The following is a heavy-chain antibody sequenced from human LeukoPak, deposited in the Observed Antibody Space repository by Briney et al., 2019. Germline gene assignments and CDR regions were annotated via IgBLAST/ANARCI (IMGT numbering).Heavy chain of an antibody. D-gene: IGHD3-9*01. CDR1: GFTFTNAW. V-gene: IGHV3-15*01. J-gene: IGHJ6*03. CDR2: IKSKTDGGTT. Sequence: GGSLRLSCAASGFTFTNAWMSWVRQAPGKGLEWVGRIKSKTDGGTTDYTAPVKGRFTISRDDSKNTLYLQMNSLKTEDTAVYYCTTEASYFDWLPGSYYYYMDVWGKGTTVTVSS. CDR3: TTEASYFDWLPGSYYYYMDV.